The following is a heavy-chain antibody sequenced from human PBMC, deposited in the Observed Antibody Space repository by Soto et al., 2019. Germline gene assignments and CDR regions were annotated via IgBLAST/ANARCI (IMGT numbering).Heavy chain of an antibody. D-gene: IGHD2-15*01. CDR1: GGTFSSYA. J-gene: IGHJ4*02. CDR3: ARVRHGRWSYDY. CDR2: IIPIFGTA. V-gene: IGHV1-69*13. Sequence: GASVKVSCKASGGTFSSYAISWVRQAPGQGLEWMGGIIPIFGTADYAQKFQGRVTITADESTSTAYMELSSLRSEDTAVYYCARVRHGRWSYDYWGQGTLVTVSS.